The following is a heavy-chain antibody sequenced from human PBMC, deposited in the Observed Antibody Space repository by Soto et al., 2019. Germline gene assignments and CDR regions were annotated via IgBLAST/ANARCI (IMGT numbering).Heavy chain of an antibody. Sequence: GASVKVSCKASGYTFTGYYMHWVRQAPGQGLEWMGWINPNSGGTNYAQKFQGRVTMTRDTSISTAYMELSRLRSDDTAVYYCEREGAGRFVEWLSPHWYGPWGQGTLVTVSS. CDR3: EREGAGRFVEWLSPHWYGP. CDR1: GYTFTGYY. D-gene: IGHD3-3*01. J-gene: IGHJ5*02. V-gene: IGHV1-2*02. CDR2: INPNSGGT.